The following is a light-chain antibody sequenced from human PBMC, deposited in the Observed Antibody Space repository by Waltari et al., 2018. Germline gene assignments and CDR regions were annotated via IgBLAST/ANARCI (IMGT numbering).Light chain of an antibody. V-gene: IGKV3-20*01. J-gene: IGKJ1*01. CDR1: QTIRGS. CDR2: GAS. CDR3: QHYVRLPVT. Sequence: EIVLTQYPGTLYLSPGERATFSCRASQTIRGSLAWYQQKPGQAPMLLIYGASSRAAGIPDRFSGSGSGTDFSLTISRLEPEDFAVYYCQHYVRLPVTFGRGTKVEIK.